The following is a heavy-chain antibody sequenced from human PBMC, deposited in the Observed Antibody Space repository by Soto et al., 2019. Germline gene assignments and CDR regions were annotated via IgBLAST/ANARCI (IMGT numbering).Heavy chain of an antibody. CDR3: ARTRVEPYYDYVWDSYRFRELDY. J-gene: IGHJ4*02. Sequence: PSETLSLTCSVSGGSISSGDYYWSWIRQPPGKGLEWIGYIYYSGSTYYNPSLKSRVTISVDTSNNQLSLNLDSVTAADTAMYYCARTRVEPYYDYVWDSYRFRELDYWGQGTLVTVSS. CDR1: GGSISSGDYY. CDR2: IYYSGST. V-gene: IGHV4-30-4*01. D-gene: IGHD3-16*02.